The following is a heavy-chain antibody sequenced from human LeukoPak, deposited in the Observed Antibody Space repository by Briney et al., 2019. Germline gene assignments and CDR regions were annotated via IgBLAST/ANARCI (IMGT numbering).Heavy chain of an antibody. CDR2: ISSSSTNT. CDR3: AKPSSGYGSFDS. CDR1: GFTFRSYA. V-gene: IGHV3-23*01. J-gene: IGHJ4*02. D-gene: IGHD6-19*01. Sequence: GGSLRLSCPASGFTFRSYAMSWVRQAPGKRLEWVSAISSSSTNTYYADSVKGRFTISRDNFKNTLYLQMNSLKAEDTAVYYCAKPSSGYGSFDSWGQGTLVTVSS.